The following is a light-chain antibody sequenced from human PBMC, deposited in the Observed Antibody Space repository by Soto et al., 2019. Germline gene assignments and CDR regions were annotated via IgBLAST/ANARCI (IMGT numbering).Light chain of an antibody. Sequence: DIQLTQSPSFLSASVGDRVTITCRASQGMTSHLAWYQQKPGKAPKLLIDAASTLQSGVPSRFSGSASGTAFTLTISSLQPEDFATYYCQQLYSYPITFGGGTKVEIK. CDR3: QQLYSYPIT. CDR2: AAS. J-gene: IGKJ4*01. V-gene: IGKV1-9*01. CDR1: QGMTSH.